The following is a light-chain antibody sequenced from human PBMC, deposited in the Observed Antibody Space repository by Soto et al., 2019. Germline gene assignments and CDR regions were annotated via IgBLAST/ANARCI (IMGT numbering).Light chain of an antibody. J-gene: IGKJ1*01. CDR1: QSVSSSY. Sequence: EIVLTQSPGTLSLSPGERATLSCRASQSVSSSYLAWYQQKPGQAPRLLIYGASSRATGIPDRFSGSGSGTDSTLTISSLEPEDFAVYYCQQYGSSPRTFGQGTKVEIK. V-gene: IGKV3-20*01. CDR3: QQYGSSPRT. CDR2: GAS.